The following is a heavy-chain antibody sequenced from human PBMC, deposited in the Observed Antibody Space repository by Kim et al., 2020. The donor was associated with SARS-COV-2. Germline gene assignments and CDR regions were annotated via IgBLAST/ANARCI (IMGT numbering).Heavy chain of an antibody. CDR1: GGSISSGGYY. Sequence: SETLSLTCTVSGGSISSGGYYWSWIRQHPGKGLEWIGYIYYSGSTYYNPSLKSRVTISVDTSKNQFSLKLSSVTAADTAVYYCARASRGAYTIFGVINWFAPWGQGTLVTVSS. J-gene: IGHJ5*02. V-gene: IGHV4-31*03. D-gene: IGHD3-3*01. CDR2: IYYSGST. CDR3: ARASRGAYTIFGVINWFAP.